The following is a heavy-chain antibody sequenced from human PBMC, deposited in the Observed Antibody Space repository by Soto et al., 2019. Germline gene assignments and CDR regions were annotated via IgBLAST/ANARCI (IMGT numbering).Heavy chain of an antibody. CDR3: ARNYYFAF. CDR1: GFTLNIFD. Sequence: GGSLGLSCVASGFTLNIFDMSWVRQAPGKGLEWVSSIGVSGDTYYADSVKGRFTISRDNSKNSLSLQMNSLRAEDAAVYYCARNYYFAFWGLGTLVXVSS. V-gene: IGHV3-23*01. CDR2: IGVSGDT. J-gene: IGHJ4*02.